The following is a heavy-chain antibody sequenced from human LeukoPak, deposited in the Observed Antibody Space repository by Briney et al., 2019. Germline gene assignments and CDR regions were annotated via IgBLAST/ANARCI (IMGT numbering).Heavy chain of an antibody. V-gene: IGHV1-18*01. CDR3: ATAGAYSSSWYRDY. CDR1: GGTFSSYA. J-gene: IGHJ4*02. CDR2: ISAYNGNT. Sequence: ASVKVSCKASGGTFSSYAISWVRQAPGQGLEWMGWISAYNGNTNYAQKLQGRVTMTEDTSTDTAYMELSSLRSEDTAVYYCATAGAYSSSWYRDYWGQGTLVTVSS. D-gene: IGHD6-13*01.